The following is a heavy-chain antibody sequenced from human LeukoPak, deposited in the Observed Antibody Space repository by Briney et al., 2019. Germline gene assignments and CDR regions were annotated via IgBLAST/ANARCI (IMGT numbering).Heavy chain of an antibody. CDR1: GYSFTNYW. CDR3: ARRIYYSDSWRGFDY. D-gene: IGHD1-26*01. Sequence: GESLKISCKVSGYSFTNYWIGWVRQTPGKGLEWMGIIYPGDSDTGYSPPFQGQVTISADKSDSTAYLQWSSLQASDTAIYYCARRIYYSDSWRGFDYWGQGTPVTVSS. CDR2: IYPGDSDT. J-gene: IGHJ4*02. V-gene: IGHV5-51*01.